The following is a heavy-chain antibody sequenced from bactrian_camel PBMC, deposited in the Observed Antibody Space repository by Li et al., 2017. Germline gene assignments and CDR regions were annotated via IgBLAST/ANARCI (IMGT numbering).Heavy chain of an antibody. D-gene: IGHD6*01. CDR2: ICIGHSLT. CDR1: GYRFSPNC. J-gene: IGHJ7*01. V-gene: IGHV3S53*01. Sequence: HVQLVESGGGLVQPGGSLRLSCAASGYRFSPNCAGWFRQAPGKEREGIAVICIGHSLTYYADSVKGRFTISRDNAKDTVYLQMNDLKPEDTAMYYCATLMVEGGCAVVTAMDDWGKGTQVTVS.